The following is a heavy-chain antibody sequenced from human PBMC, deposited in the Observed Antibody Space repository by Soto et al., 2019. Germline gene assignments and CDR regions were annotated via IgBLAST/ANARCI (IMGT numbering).Heavy chain of an antibody. CDR2: ISGNSDTT. CDR1: GFTFSTNG. D-gene: IGHD3-16*01. CDR3: VKDNNWADPG. J-gene: IGHJ4*02. V-gene: IGHV3-23*01. Sequence: TGGSLRLSCAASGFTFSTNGMTWVRQPPGKGLEWVSIISGNSDTTYYADSVKGRFTVSRDNSKNTVYLQMNSLRVEDTAIYHCVKDNNWADPGWGQGTLVTVSS.